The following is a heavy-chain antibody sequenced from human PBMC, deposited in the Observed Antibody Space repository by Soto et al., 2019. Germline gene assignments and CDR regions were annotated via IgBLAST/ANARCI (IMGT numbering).Heavy chain of an antibody. CDR1: GFTFTNYG. D-gene: IGHD5-18*01. Sequence: QVQLVQSGAEAKKPGASVKVSCKASGFTFTNYGISWVRQAPGQGLEWMGWINAYNGNTKYAQKLQGRVTMTTDTSTSTAYMELRSLRSDDTAVYYCARDQAMAQFDYWGQGTLVTVSS. J-gene: IGHJ4*02. CDR3: ARDQAMAQFDY. CDR2: INAYNGNT. V-gene: IGHV1-18*01.